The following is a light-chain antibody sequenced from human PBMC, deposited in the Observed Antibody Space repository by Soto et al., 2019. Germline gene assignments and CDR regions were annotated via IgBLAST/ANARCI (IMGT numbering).Light chain of an antibody. CDR3: QQYGSSPQA. J-gene: IGKJ1*01. CDR2: GAS. V-gene: IGKV3-20*01. CDR1: QSVSSSS. Sequence: EIVLTQSPGTLSLSPGERATLSCRASQSVSSSSLAWYQQKVGQAPRPLIYGASSRATGSPDRFSGSGSVTDCTLTISRLEPEDFAVYYWQQYGSSPQAFGQGTKVEIK.